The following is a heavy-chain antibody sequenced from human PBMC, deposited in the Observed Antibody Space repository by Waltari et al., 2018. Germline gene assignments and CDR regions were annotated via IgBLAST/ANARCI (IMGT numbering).Heavy chain of an antibody. CDR1: GFTFGDYA. D-gene: IGHD6-19*01. CDR2: NRIKTYGGTT. V-gene: IGHV3-49*04. Sequence: EVQLVESGGGSVQPGRSLRLSCTASGFTFGDYAMSWVRRAPGKGLEWVGFNRIKTYGGTTEYAAAVKGRFTISRDDSKSIAYLQMNSLKTEDTAVYYCTRAHSSGWYRAVFGYHYWGQGTLVTVSS. CDR3: TRAHSSGWYRAVFGYHY. J-gene: IGHJ4*02.